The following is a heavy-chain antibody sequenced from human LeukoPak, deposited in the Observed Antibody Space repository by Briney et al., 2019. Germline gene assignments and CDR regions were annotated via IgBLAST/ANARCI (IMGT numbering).Heavy chain of an antibody. D-gene: IGHD2-2*01. CDR1: GYSFTGYG. Sequence: ASVKVSCKASGYSFTGYGISWVRQAPGQRLEWMGWTSTYNGHTVYAQNLQGRVTMTTDTSTSTAYMEVRSLRSDDTAVYYCARLGTTSSSWFDPWGQGTLVTVSS. CDR2: TSTYNGHT. CDR3: ARLGTTSSSWFDP. V-gene: IGHV1-18*01. J-gene: IGHJ5*02.